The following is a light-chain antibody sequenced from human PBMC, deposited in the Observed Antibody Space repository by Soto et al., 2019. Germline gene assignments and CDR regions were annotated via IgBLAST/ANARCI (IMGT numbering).Light chain of an antibody. J-gene: IGKJ5*01. CDR2: DAS. V-gene: IGKV1-5*01. CDR3: QQYNSYPIT. Sequence: DIQMTQSPSTLSGSVGDRVTITCRASQTISSWLAWYQQKPGKAPKVLIYDASSLESGVPSRFSGSGSGTEFTLTISSLQPDDFATYYCQQYNSYPITFGQGTRLEI. CDR1: QTISSW.